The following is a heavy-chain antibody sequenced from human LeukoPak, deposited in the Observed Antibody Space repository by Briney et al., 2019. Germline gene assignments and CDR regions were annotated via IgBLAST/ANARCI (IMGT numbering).Heavy chain of an antibody. D-gene: IGHD6-13*01. CDR2: INPNSGGT. J-gene: IGHJ4*02. V-gene: IGHV1-2*02. CDR1: GYTFTGYY. Sequence: ASVKVSCKASGYTFTGYYMHWVRQAPGQGLEWMGWINPNSGGTNYAQKFQGRVTMTRDTSISTAYMELSRLRSDDTAVYYCARDAVGIAAAGTMSHWGQGTLVTVSS. CDR3: ARDAVGIAAAGTMSH.